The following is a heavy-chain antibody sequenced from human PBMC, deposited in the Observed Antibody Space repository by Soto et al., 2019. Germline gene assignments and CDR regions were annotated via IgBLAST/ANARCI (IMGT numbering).Heavy chain of an antibody. D-gene: IGHD2-15*01. V-gene: IGHV3-23*01. CDR1: GFTFSSYD. J-gene: IGHJ6*02. Sequence: QSGGSLRLSCAASGFTFSSYDMHWVRQAPGKGLEWVSAISGSGGSTYYADSVKGRFTISRDNSKNTLYLQMNSLRAEDTAVYYCAKQGDCSGGSCYLTRVYYYYGMDVWGQGTTVTVSS. CDR2: ISGSGGST. CDR3: AKQGDCSGGSCYLTRVYYYYGMDV.